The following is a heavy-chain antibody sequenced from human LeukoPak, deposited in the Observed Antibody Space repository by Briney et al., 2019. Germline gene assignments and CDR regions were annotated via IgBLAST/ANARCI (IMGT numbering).Heavy chain of an antibody. CDR1: GFTFSSYS. Sequence: PGGSLRLSCAASGFTFSSYSMNWVRQAPGKGLEWVSYISSSSSTIYYADSVKGRFTISRDNAKNSLYLQMSSLRAEDTAVYYCARDDGYDFWSGYYTHEYYYMDVWGKGTTVTVSS. CDR3: ARDDGYDFWSGYYTHEYYYMDV. J-gene: IGHJ6*03. CDR2: ISSSSSTI. D-gene: IGHD3-3*01. V-gene: IGHV3-48*01.